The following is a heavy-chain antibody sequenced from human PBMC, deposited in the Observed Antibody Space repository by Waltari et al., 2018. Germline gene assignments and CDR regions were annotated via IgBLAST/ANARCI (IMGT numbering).Heavy chain of an antibody. D-gene: IGHD5-18*01. V-gene: IGHV1-69*02. CDR2: IIPILGIA. CDR1: GGTFSSYT. CDR3: ARAYTYSYGYWGY. Sequence: QVQLVQSGAAVKKPGSSVKVSCKASGGTFSSYTISWVRQAPGQGLEWMGRIIPILGIANYAQKFQGRVTITADKSTSTAYMELSSLRSEDTAVYYCARAYTYSYGYWGYWGQGTLVTVSS. J-gene: IGHJ4*02.